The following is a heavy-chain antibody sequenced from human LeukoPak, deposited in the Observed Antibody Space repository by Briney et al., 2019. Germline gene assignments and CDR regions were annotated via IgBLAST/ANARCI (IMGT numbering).Heavy chain of an antibody. Sequence: ASVKVSCKASGYTFTGYYMHWVRQAPGQGLEWMGWINPNSGGTNYAQKFQGRVTMTRDTSISTAYMELSRLRSDDTAVHYCARFNWNDRLVDYWGQGTLVTVSS. CDR2: INPNSGGT. CDR1: GYTFTGYY. J-gene: IGHJ4*02. V-gene: IGHV1-2*02. CDR3: ARFNWNDRLVDY. D-gene: IGHD1-1*01.